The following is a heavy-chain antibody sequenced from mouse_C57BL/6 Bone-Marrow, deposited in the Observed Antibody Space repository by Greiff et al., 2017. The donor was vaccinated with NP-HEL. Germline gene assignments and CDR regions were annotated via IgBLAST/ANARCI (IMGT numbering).Heavy chain of an antibody. CDR3: AGGSSLYWYFDV. CDR1: GYTFTSYW. CDR2: IYPGSGST. Sequence: QVQLQQPGAELVKPGASVKMSCKASGYTFTSYWITWVKQRPGQGLEWIGDIYPGSGSTNYNEKFKSKATLTVDTSTSTAYMQLSSLTSEDSAVYYCAGGSSLYWYFDVWGTGTTVTVSS. J-gene: IGHJ1*03. V-gene: IGHV1-55*01. D-gene: IGHD1-1*01.